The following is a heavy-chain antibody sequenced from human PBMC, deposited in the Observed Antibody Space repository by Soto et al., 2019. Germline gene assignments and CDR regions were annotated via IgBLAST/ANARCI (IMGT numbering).Heavy chain of an antibody. CDR2: IYSGGST. Sequence: GGSLRLSCAASGFTVSSNYMSWVRQAPGKGLEWVSVIYSGGSTYYADSVKGRFTISRDNSKNTLYLQMNSLRAEDTAVYYCASDSGYDLGGFDYWGQGTLVTVSS. D-gene: IGHD5-12*01. CDR1: GFTVSSNY. V-gene: IGHV3-53*01. CDR3: ASDSGYDLGGFDY. J-gene: IGHJ4*02.